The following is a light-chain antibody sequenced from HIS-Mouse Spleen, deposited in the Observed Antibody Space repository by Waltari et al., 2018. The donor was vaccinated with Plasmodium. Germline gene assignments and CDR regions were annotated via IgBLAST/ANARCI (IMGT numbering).Light chain of an antibody. CDR1: ALPNKY. CDR2: EDS. V-gene: IGLV3-10*01. J-gene: IGLJ3*02. CDR3: YSTDSSGNHRV. Sequence: SYELTQPPSVSVSPGQTARITCSGDALPNKYAYWYQQKSGQAPVLVIYEDSKRTSGIPERFYGSSSGTMATLTISGAQVEDEADYYCYSTDSSGNHRVFGGGTKLTVL.